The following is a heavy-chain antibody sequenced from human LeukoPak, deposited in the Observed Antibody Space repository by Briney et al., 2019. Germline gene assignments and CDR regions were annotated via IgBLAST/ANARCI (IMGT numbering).Heavy chain of an antibody. D-gene: IGHD6-13*01. CDR2: IIPIFGTA. CDR3: ASSIAAAGTGWFDP. Sequence: GASVEVSCKASGGTFSSYAISWVRQAPGQGLEWMGGIIPIFGTANYAQKFQGRVTITADESTSTAYMELSSLRSEDTAVYYCASSIAAAGTGWFDPWGQGTLVTVSS. J-gene: IGHJ5*02. V-gene: IGHV1-69*13. CDR1: GGTFSSYA.